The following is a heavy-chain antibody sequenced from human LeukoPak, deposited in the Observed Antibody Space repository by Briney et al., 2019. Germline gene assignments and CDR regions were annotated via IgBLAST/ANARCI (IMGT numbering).Heavy chain of an antibody. V-gene: IGHV3-7*01. CDR1: GFTFSNAW. D-gene: IGHD7-27*01. Sequence: SGGSLRLSCAASGFTFSNAWMSWVRQAPGKGLEWVANIKQDGSEKYYVDSVKGRFTISRDNAKNSLYLQMNSLRAEDTAVYYCARDGPSVGIDYWGQGTLVTVSS. CDR3: ARDGPSVGIDY. CDR2: IKQDGSEK. J-gene: IGHJ4*02.